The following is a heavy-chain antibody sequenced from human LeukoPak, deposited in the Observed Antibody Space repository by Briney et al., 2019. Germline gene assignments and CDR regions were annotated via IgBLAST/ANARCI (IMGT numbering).Heavy chain of an antibody. Sequence: PGGSLRLSCAASGFTFSSYGMHLVRQAPGKGLEWVANIKQDGSEKYYVDSVKGRFTISRDNAKNSLYLQMNSLRAEDTAVYYCARGENDYGDYWGQGTLVTVSS. CDR3: ARGENDYGDY. CDR1: GFTFSSYG. V-gene: IGHV3-7*01. J-gene: IGHJ4*02. CDR2: IKQDGSEK.